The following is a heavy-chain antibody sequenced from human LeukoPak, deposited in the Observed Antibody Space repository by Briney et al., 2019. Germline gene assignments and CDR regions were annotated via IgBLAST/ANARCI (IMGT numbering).Heavy chain of an antibody. Sequence: ASVKVSCKASGYTFTGYYMHWVRQAPGQGLEWMGWINPNSGGTNYAQKFQGRVTMTRDTSTSTVYMELSSLRSEDTAVHYCARDHERVWYYDSSGSVSMDYWGQGTLVTVSS. CDR3: ARDHERVWYYDSSGSVSMDY. CDR2: INPNSGGT. V-gene: IGHV1-2*02. J-gene: IGHJ4*02. D-gene: IGHD3-22*01. CDR1: GYTFTGYY.